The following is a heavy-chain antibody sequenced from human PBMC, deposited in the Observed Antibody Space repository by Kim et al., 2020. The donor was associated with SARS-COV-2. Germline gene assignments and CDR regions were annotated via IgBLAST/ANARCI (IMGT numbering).Heavy chain of an antibody. CDR3: ARDFGAIAVADHLVDY. CDR1: GFTFSSYG. CDR2: IWYDGSNK. J-gene: IGHJ4*02. Sequence: GGSLRLSCAASGFTFSSYGMHWVRQAPGKGLEWVVVIWYDGSNKYYADSVKGRFTISRDNSKNTLYLQMNSLRAEDTAVYYCARDFGAIAVADHLVDYWGQGTLVTVSS. V-gene: IGHV3-33*01. D-gene: IGHD6-19*01.